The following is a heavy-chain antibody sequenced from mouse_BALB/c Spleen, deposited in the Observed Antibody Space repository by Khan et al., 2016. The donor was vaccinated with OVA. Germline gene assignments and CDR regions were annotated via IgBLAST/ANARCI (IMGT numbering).Heavy chain of an antibody. D-gene: IGHD3-1*01. J-gene: IGHJ1*01. CDR2: FYPGGGYT. V-gene: IGHV1-63*01. Sequence: QVQLKQSGPELVRPGTSVKISCKASGYTFTNYWLGWLKQRPGHGLDWIGDFYPGGGYTNYNEKFKGKATLTADTSSSSAYMQFISLTSEDSAVYFCARWATWYCDVWGAGTTVTVSS. CDR1: GYTFTNYW. CDR3: ARWATWYCDV.